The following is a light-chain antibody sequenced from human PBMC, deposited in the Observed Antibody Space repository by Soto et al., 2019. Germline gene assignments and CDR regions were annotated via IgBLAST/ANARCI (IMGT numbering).Light chain of an antibody. CDR1: QSISTH. V-gene: IGKV1-39*01. CDR3: QQYTNTNNPWM. J-gene: IGKJ1*01. Sequence: DIQMTQFPSSVSASVGDRVTITCRASQSISTHLNLYQQKPGKAPNLLIYAASTLQSGVASRFSGSGSGTEFTLIISGLQPDDSATYYCQQYTNTNNPWMFGQGTKVDI. CDR2: AAS.